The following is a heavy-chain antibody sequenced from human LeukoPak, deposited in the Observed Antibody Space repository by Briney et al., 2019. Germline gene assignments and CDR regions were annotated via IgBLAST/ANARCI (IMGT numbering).Heavy chain of an antibody. V-gene: IGHV3-48*04. CDR2: IISSGSTI. D-gene: IGHD3-22*01. J-gene: IGHJ6*02. CDR1: GFTFSNYG. Sequence: GGSLRLSCAASGFTFSNYGMNWVRQAPGKGLEWVSYIISSGSTIYYADSVKGRFTISRDNSRNSLHLQMNSLRAEDTAIYYCARDRGYDSRGLGMDVWGQGTTVTVSS. CDR3: ARDRGYDSRGLGMDV.